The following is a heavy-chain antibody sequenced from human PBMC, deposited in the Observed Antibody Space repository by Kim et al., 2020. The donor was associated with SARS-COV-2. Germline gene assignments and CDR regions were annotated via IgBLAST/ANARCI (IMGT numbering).Heavy chain of an antibody. CDR3: VKDSGGGDSSSWAY. V-gene: IGHV3-64D*09. D-gene: IGHD6-13*01. Sequence: AASVKGRFTISRDNSKNTLYLQMSSLRAEETAVYYCVKDSGGGDSSSWAYWGQGTLVTVSS. J-gene: IGHJ4*02.